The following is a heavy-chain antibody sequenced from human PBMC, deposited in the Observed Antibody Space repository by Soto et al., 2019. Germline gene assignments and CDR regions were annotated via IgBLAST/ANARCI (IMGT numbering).Heavy chain of an antibody. V-gene: IGHV4-61*01. CDR1: GGSVSSGSYY. CDR3: ARESREYYFDY. Sequence: SETLSLTCTVSGGSVSSGSYYWSWIRQPPGKGLEWIGYIYYSGSTNYNPSLKSRVTISVDTSKNQFSLRLSSVTAADTAVYYCARESREYYFDYWGQGTLVTVSS. J-gene: IGHJ4*02. CDR2: IYYSGST.